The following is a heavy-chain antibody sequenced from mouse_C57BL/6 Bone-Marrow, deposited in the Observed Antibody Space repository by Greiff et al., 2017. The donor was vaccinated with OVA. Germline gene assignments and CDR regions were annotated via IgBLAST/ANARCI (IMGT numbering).Heavy chain of an antibody. J-gene: IGHJ2*01. V-gene: IGHV1-5*01. CDR3: TRRDSSYPLY. CDR1: GYTFTSYW. Sequence: SGTVLARPGASVKMSCKTSGYTFTSYWLHWVKQRPGQGLEWIGAIYPVNSDTSYNQKFTGKAKLTAVTSASIEYMELSSLTNEDYAVYNCTRRDSSYPLYWGQGTTLTVSS. D-gene: IGHD1-1*01. CDR2: IYPVNSDT.